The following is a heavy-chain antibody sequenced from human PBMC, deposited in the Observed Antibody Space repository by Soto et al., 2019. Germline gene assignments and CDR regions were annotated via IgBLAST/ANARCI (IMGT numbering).Heavy chain of an antibody. J-gene: IGHJ5*02. CDR1: GGSISSSSYY. CDR3: ARNEDIVVVPAAIPNDWFDP. CDR2: IYYSGST. D-gene: IGHD2-2*01. V-gene: IGHV4-39*01. Sequence: SETLSLTCSVSGGSISSSSYYWGWIRQPPGKGLEWIGSIYYSGSTYYNPSLKSRVTISVDTSKNQFSLKLSSVTAADTAVYYCARNEDIVVVPAAIPNDWFDPWGQGTLVTVS.